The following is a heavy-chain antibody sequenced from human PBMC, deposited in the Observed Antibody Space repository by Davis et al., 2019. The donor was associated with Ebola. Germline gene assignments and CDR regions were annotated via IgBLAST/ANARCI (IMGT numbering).Heavy chain of an antibody. CDR1: GFTFTNAW. D-gene: IGHD2-2*01. J-gene: IGHJ4*02. CDR2: IKSKNVGETT. V-gene: IGHV3-15*01. CDR3: TWDLVPTAVGSFDY. Sequence: PGGSLRLSCAASGFTFTNAWLTWVRQAPGKGLEWVGRIKSKNVGETTDYAAPVKGRFTISRDDLKNMLYLQMNNLKGEDTAVYYCTWDLVPTAVGSFDYWGQGTLVTVSS.